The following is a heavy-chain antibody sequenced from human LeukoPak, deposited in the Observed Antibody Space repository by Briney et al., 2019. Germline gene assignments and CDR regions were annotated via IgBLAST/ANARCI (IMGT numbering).Heavy chain of an antibody. CDR1: RFTFCRYA. CDR2: ISGSGGST. J-gene: IGHJ5*02. Sequence: PGGTLRLSSAASRFTFCRYAMSWVRQAPGQGLEWVSAISGSGGSTYYADSVKGRFTISRDNSKNTLYLQMNSLRAEDTAVYYCAKIGYYDFWSGYSSWGQGTLVTVSS. CDR3: AKIGYYDFWSGYSS. V-gene: IGHV3-23*01. D-gene: IGHD3-3*01.